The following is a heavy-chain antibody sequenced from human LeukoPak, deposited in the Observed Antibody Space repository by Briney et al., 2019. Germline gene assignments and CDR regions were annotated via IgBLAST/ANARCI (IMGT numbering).Heavy chain of an antibody. V-gene: IGHV1-69*13. Sequence: APVTVSCKASGGTFSSYAISWVRQAPGQGLEWMGGIIPIFGTANYAQKFQGRVTITADESTSTAYMELSSLRSEDTAVYYCARDLSGYFDYWGQGTLVTVSS. CDR2: IIPIFGTA. D-gene: IGHD1-26*01. J-gene: IGHJ4*02. CDR3: ARDLSGYFDY. CDR1: GGTFSSYA.